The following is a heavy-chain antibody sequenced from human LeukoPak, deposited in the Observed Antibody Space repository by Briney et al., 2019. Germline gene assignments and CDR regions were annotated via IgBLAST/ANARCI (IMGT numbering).Heavy chain of an antibody. CDR3: AREDPGTMLDV. J-gene: IGHJ6*04. D-gene: IGHD1-14*01. V-gene: IGHV4-59*01. CDR2: IYYSGST. Sequence: SETLSLTCTVSGGSISSYYWSWIRQPPGKGLEWIGYIYYSGSTNYNPSLKSRVTISVDTSKNQFSLKLSSVTAADTAVYYCAREDPGTMLDVWGKGTTVSISS. CDR1: GGSISSYY.